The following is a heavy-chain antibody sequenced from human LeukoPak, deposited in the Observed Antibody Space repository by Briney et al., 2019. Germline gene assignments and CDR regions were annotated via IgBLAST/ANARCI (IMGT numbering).Heavy chain of an antibody. CDR2: ISAHNGNT. Sequence: VASVKVSCKASGGTFSSYAISWVRQAPGQGLEWMGWISAHNGNTNYAQKFQGRVTMTTDTSTSTAYMELRTLRSDDTAVYFCARDEDTDILTGYERFDYWGQGTLVTVSS. CDR1: GGTFSSYA. J-gene: IGHJ4*02. D-gene: IGHD3-9*01. V-gene: IGHV1-18*01. CDR3: ARDEDTDILTGYERFDY.